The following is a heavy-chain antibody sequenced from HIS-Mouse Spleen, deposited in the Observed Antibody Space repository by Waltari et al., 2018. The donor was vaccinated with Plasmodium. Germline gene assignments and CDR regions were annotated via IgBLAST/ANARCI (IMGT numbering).Heavy chain of an antibody. V-gene: IGHV1-46*01. D-gene: IGHD6-19*01. Sequence: QVQLVQSGAEVKKPGASVKVSCKASGYTFTSSYMHWVRQAPGQGLEWMGIIIPSGGSTSYAQKFQGRVTMTRDTSTSTVYMELSSLRSEDTAVYYCARDLFRIGVAGTEYYYGMDVWGQGTTVTVSS. CDR1: GYTFTSSY. J-gene: IGHJ6*02. CDR3: ARDLFRIGVAGTEYYYGMDV. CDR2: IIPSGGST.